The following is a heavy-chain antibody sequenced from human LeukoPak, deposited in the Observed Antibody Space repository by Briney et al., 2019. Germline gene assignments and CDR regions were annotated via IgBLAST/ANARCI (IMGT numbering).Heavy chain of an antibody. V-gene: IGHV4-34*01. D-gene: IGHD3-22*01. CDR3: ARGDYYDSSGYLFYWFDP. CDR1: GGSFSGYY. Sequence: SSETLSLTCAVYGGSFSGYYWSWIRQPPGKGLEWIGEINHSGSTNYNPSLKSRVTISVDRSKNQFSLKLSSVTAADTAVYYCARGDYYDSSGYLFYWFDPWGQGTLVTVSS. CDR2: INHSGST. J-gene: IGHJ5*02.